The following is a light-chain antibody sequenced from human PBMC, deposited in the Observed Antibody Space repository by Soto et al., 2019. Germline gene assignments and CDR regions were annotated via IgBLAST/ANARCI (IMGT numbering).Light chain of an antibody. Sequence: QAVVTQEPSLTVSPGGTVTLTCGSSTGAVTSGHYPYWFQLKPGQAPKTLIYDTNNRHPWTPARFSGSLLGGKAALTLSGAQPEDEAEYSCLLSFSGVDVFGVGTKLTVL. CDR3: LLSFSGVDV. J-gene: IGLJ1*01. V-gene: IGLV7-46*01. CDR2: DTN. CDR1: TGAVTSGHY.